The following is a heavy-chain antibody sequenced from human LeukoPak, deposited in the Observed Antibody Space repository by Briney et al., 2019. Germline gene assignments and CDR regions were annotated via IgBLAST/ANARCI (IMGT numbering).Heavy chain of an antibody. CDR2: IYYSGSTDYSGST. V-gene: IGHV4-59*08. J-gene: IGHJ3*02. Sequence: SETLSLTCTVSGGPLSSHFWSWIRQPPGKGLEWIAYIYYSGSTDYSGSTDYNPSLKSRVTISVDTSKKQFSLKLSSVAAGDTAVYYCARQTMTTADAFDIWGQGTMVTVSS. CDR3: ARQTMTTADAFDI. D-gene: IGHD4-17*01. CDR1: GGPLSSHF.